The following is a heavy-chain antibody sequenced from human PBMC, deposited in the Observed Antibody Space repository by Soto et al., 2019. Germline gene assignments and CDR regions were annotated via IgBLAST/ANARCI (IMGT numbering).Heavy chain of an antibody. J-gene: IGHJ6*02. CDR3: ARARFQLLQPYYYGMDV. D-gene: IGHD2-15*01. CDR2: IYYTEKT. CDR1: GGSISSYY. Sequence: QVQLQQSGPGLVKPSETLSLTCTVSGGSISSYYWSWIRQPPGKGLDWIGYIYYTEKTNFNPSLKSRVTISVDTSKNQCSLKLRSVTAADTGVYFCARARFQLLQPYYYGMDVWGQGTAVTVSS. V-gene: IGHV4-59*01.